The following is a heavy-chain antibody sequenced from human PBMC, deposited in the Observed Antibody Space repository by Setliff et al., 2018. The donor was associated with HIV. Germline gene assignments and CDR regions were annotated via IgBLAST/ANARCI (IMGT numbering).Heavy chain of an antibody. V-gene: IGHV4-38-2*01. J-gene: IGHJ6*03. CDR2: IYHSGST. Sequence: SETLSLTCAVSGYSISSGYYWGWIRQPPGKGLEWIGSIYHSGSTYYNPSLKSRVTISLDTSKNQFSLKLSSVTAADTAVYYCARARFWSGYYTGDNYYYMDVWGKGTTVTVSS. CDR1: GYSISSGYY. D-gene: IGHD3-3*01. CDR3: ARARFWSGYYTGDNYYYMDV.